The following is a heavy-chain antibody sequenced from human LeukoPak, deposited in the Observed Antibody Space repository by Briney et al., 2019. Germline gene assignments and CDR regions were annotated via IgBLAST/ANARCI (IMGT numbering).Heavy chain of an antibody. CDR1: GYTFTSYY. J-gene: IGHJ4*02. CDR2: INPSGGST. CDR3: ARDSYDSSGSISYYFDY. Sequence: ASVKVSCKASGYTFTSYYMHWVRQAPGQGLEWMGIINPSGGSTSYAQKFQGRVTMTRDTSTSTVYMELSSLRPEDTAVYYCARDSYDSSGSISYYFDYWGQGTLVTVSS. D-gene: IGHD3-22*01. V-gene: IGHV1-46*01.